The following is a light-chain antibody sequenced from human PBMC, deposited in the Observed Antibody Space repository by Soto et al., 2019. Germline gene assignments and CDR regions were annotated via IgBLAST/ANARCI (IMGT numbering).Light chain of an antibody. CDR1: QSISSY. Sequence: DIQMNPSPSSLSASVGDRVTITCRASQSISSYLNWYQQKPGKAPKLMIYAASSLQSGVKSRFRVSRSVTDLTPDIRSLQHDEFATYDCHQRYRVPRTFGQGIEADIK. J-gene: IGKJ1*01. CDR3: HQRYRVPRT. V-gene: IGKV1-39*01. CDR2: AAS.